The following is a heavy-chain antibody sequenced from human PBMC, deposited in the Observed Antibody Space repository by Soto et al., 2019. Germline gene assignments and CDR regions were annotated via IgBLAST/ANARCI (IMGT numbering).Heavy chain of an antibody. V-gene: IGHV4-31*02. CDR3: ALALGPTTGLDY. CDR1: GASTVSHYH. CDR2: IFNSGTT. J-gene: IGHJ4*02. Sequence: SETLSLTCSVSGASTVSHYHWTWIRQPPGKGLECMGYIFNSGTTFYNPSLTSRLSISMDTSGNHFSLELRSVTAADTAVYYCALALGPTTGLDYWGQGTLVTVSS. D-gene: IGHD1-26*01.